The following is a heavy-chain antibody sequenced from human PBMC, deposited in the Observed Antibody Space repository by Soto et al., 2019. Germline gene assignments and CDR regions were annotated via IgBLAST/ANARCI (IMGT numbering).Heavy chain of an antibody. CDR3: AKDLVAVLVYAIGGYYYYAMDV. CDR2: ISYDGSNE. D-gene: IGHD2-8*01. CDR1: GFTFSSYG. Sequence: PGGSLRLSCAGSGFTFSSYGIHWVRQAPGEGLEWVAAISYDGSNEYYADSVKGRFTISRDNSKNTLYLQTNSLRAEDTAVYYCAKDLVAVLVYAIGGYYYYAMDVWGQGTTVTVSS. J-gene: IGHJ6*02. V-gene: IGHV3-30*18.